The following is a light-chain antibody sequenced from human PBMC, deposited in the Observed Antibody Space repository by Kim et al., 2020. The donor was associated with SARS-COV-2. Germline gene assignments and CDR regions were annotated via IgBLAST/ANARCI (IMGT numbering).Light chain of an antibody. J-gene: IGLJ1*01. CDR1: SSDVGSYNL. CDR3: CSYAGSYV. CDR2: EVS. Sequence: PGQSITISCTGTSSDVGSYNLVSLYQQHPGKAPKLMIYEVSKRPSGVSNRFSGSKSGNTASLTISGLQAEDEADYYCCSYAGSYVFGTGTKVTVL. V-gene: IGLV2-23*02.